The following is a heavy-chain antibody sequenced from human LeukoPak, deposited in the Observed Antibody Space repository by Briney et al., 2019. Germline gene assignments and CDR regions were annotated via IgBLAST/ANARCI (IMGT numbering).Heavy chain of an antibody. Sequence: GGSLRLSCAASGFTFSSYEMNWVRQAPGKGLEWVSYISSSGSTIYYADSVKGRFTISRDNAKNSLYLQMNSLRAEDTAVYYCARGSGTIVGVVIIRGMDVWGQGTTVTVSS. CDR3: ARGSGTIVGVVIIRGMDV. J-gene: IGHJ6*02. V-gene: IGHV3-48*03. CDR1: GFTFSSYE. D-gene: IGHD3-3*01. CDR2: ISSSGSTI.